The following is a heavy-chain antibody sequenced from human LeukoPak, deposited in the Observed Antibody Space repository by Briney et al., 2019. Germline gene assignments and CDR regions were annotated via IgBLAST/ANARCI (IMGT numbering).Heavy chain of an antibody. Sequence: GGSLRLSCASSGFTFSSYSIHWVRQAPGKGLEWISVISYDGRVKYYADSVKGRFTVSRDNSKNTLYLQMNSLRPEDTAVYYCAKESGITMVRGVTNNWFDSWGQGTLVTVSS. CDR1: GFTFSSYS. CDR3: AKESGITMVRGVTNNWFDS. D-gene: IGHD3-10*01. V-gene: IGHV3-30*18. CDR2: ISYDGRVK. J-gene: IGHJ5*01.